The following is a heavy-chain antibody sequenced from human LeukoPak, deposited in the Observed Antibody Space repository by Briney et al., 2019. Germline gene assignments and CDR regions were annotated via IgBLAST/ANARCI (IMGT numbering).Heavy chain of an antibody. J-gene: IGHJ4*02. Sequence: GGSLRLSCAASRFIFSNAWMSWVRQAPGKGLEWVGRIKTNSEGGTTEYAAPVKGRFTISRDDSKNTLYLQMNSLKTEDTAVYYCTTVKGDFDYWGQGTLVTVSS. CDR1: RFIFSNAW. CDR2: IKTNSEGGTT. V-gene: IGHV3-15*01. CDR3: TTVKGDFDY.